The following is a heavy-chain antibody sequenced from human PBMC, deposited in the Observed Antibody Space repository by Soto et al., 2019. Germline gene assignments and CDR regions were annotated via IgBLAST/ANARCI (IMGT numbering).Heavy chain of an antibody. CDR2: TRSKAYSYAT. D-gene: IGHD2-15*01. V-gene: IGHV3-73*02. Sequence: EVQLVESGGGLVQPGGSLKLSCATSGFTFSGSDIHWVRQASGKGLEWVGRTRSKAYSYATVYAASVKGRFTISRDDSRNMEYLQINRLTPEDTAVYSCSRPHLGRPGPSTIDCWGQGSLV. J-gene: IGHJ4*02. CDR1: GFTFSGSD. CDR3: SRPHLGRPGPSTIDC.